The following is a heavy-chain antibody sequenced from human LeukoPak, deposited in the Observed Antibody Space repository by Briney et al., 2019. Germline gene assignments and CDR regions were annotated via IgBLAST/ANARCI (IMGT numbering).Heavy chain of an antibody. CDR3: ARDSSSFDYFDY. V-gene: IGHV4-31*03. D-gene: IGHD6-13*01. Sequence: SSETLSLTCTVSGGSISSGGYYWSWIRQHPGKGLEWIGYIYYSGSTYYNPSLKSRVTISVDTSKNQFSLKLSSVTAADTAVYYCARDSSSFDYFDYWGQGTLVTVSS. CDR1: GGSISSGGYY. CDR2: IYYSGST. J-gene: IGHJ4*02.